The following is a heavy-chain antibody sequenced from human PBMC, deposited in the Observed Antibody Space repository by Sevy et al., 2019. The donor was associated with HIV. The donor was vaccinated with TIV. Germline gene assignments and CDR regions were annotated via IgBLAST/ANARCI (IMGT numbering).Heavy chain of an antibody. D-gene: IGHD3-3*01. CDR3: AKDRVRVARMSGFDI. CDR2: IYWDSDSV. J-gene: IGHJ3*02. Sequence: GGSLRLSCAASGFTFDDYVMHWVRQAPGKGLEWVSGIYWDSDSVGYADSVEGRFTISRDNSENSLYLQMKSLRPEDTALYYCAKDRVRVARMSGFDIWGQGTMVSVSS. V-gene: IGHV3-9*01. CDR1: GFTFDDYV.